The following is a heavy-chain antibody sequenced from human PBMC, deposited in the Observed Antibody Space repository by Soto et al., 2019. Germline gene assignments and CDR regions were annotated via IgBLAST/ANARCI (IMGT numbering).Heavy chain of an antibody. J-gene: IGHJ4*01. CDR1: GFTFDTYA. CDR3: VRKNPGTRPFDY. Sequence: PGGSLRLSCAASGFTFDTYAMKWVRQAPGKGLAWVSAIGTDSNTYYADSVKGRFTISRDNSRTTLYLQMNSLRAEDTALYYCVRKNPGTRPFDYWGQGTLVTVSS. V-gene: IGHV3-23*01. CDR2: IGTDSNT.